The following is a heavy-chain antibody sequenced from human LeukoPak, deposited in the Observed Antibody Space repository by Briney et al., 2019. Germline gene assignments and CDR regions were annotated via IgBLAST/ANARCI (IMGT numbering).Heavy chain of an antibody. CDR2: ISWNSGSI. D-gene: IGHD3-10*01. CDR1: GFTFDDYA. Sequence: GGSLRLSCAASGFTFDDYAMHWVRQAPGKGLEWVSGISWNSGSIGYADSVKGRFTISRDNAKNSLYLQMNSLRAEDTALYYCAKELRYCSGSYIIEYWGQGTLVTVSS. J-gene: IGHJ4*02. CDR3: AKELRYCSGSYIIEY. V-gene: IGHV3-9*01.